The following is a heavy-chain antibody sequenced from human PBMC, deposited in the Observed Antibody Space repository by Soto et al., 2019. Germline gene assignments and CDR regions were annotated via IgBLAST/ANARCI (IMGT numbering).Heavy chain of an antibody. D-gene: IGHD1-26*01. CDR2: SRNKAHSYST. CDR3: SRFSGSYTRGLDY. CDR1: GFTFSDHY. J-gene: IGHJ4*02. V-gene: IGHV3-72*01. Sequence: EVQLVESGGGLVQPGGSLRLSCAASGFTFSDHYMDWVRQAPGKGLEWVGRSRNKAHSYSTEYAASVQGRFTISRDESKNSLYLQMNSLKTEDTAVYYCSRFSGSYTRGLDYWGQGTLVTVSS.